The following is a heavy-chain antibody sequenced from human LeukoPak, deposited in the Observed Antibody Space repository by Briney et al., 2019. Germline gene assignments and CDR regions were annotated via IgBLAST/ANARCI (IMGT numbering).Heavy chain of an antibody. Sequence: SVKVSCKASGFTFSSSAMQWVRQARGQRLEWIGWIVVASGNTNYAQKFQERVTITRDMSTSTAYMELSSLRSEDTVVYYCAAALYSSTWKDDYWGQGTLVTVSS. CDR3: AAALYSSTWKDDY. J-gene: IGHJ4*02. CDR1: GFTFSSSA. CDR2: IVVASGNT. D-gene: IGHD6-13*01. V-gene: IGHV1-58*02.